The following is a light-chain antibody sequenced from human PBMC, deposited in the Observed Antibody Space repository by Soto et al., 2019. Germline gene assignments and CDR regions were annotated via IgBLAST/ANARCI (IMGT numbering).Light chain of an antibody. J-gene: IGKJ2*01. CDR2: GVF. CDR1: QSVKSHY. CDR3: QHDDGSPRT. V-gene: IGKV3-20*01. Sequence: ETVLTQSPGTVSLSPGERATLSCRTSQSVKSHYLAWYQQKPGQAPRLLIYGVFNRATGIEDRFSGSGSGTYFILTISGLEPEDAAFYCCQHDDGSPRTFGQGTKLEIK.